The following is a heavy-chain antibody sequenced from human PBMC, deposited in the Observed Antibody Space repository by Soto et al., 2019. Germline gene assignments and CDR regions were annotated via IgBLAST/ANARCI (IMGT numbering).Heavy chain of an antibody. Sequence: ETLSLTCTVSGDSMSSSNYHWGWIRQPPGKGLEWVSAISGSGGSTYYADSVKGRFTISRDNSKNTLYLQMNSLRAEDTAVYYCAKVGGTSHPPIPVDYWGQGTLVTVSS. V-gene: IGHV3-23*01. J-gene: IGHJ4*02. CDR2: ISGSGGST. CDR3: AKVGGTSHPPIPVDY. D-gene: IGHD2-2*02. CDR1: GDSMSSSNYH.